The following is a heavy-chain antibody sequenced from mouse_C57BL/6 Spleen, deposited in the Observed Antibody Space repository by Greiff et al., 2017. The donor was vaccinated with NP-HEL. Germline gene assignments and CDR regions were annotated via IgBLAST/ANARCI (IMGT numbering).Heavy chain of an antibody. CDR2: IYPRDGST. J-gene: IGHJ1*03. V-gene: IGHV1-85*01. Sequence: QVHVKQSGPELVKPGASVKLSCKASGYTFTSYDINWVKQRPGQGLEWIGWIYPRDGSTKYNEKFKGKATLTVDTSSSTAYMELHSLTSEDSAVYFCAREGAYYYGSKWYFDVWGTGTTVTVSS. CDR1: GYTFTSYD. D-gene: IGHD1-1*01. CDR3: AREGAYYYGSKWYFDV.